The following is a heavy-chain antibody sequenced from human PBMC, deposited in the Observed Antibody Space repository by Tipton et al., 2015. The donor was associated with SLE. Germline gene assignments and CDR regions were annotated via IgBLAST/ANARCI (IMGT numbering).Heavy chain of an antibody. CDR2: ISSSSSYI. J-gene: IGHJ4*02. D-gene: IGHD6-13*01. Sequence: GSLRLSCAASGFTFSSYEMNWVRQAPGKGLEWVSYISSSSSYIYYADSVKGRFTISRDNSKNTLYLQMNSLRAEDTAVYYCARGAYSSSWYVDYWGQGTLVTVSS. V-gene: IGHV3-21*05. CDR3: ARGAYSSSWYVDY. CDR1: GFTFSSYE.